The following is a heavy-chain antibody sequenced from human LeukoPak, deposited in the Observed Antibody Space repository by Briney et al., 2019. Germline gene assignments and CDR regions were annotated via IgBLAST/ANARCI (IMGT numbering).Heavy chain of an antibody. CDR3: ARSSYCSDVMCYNFAWLGP. D-gene: IGHD2-15*01. V-gene: IGHV4-4*07. CDR1: GGSIGNFY. Sequence: WETLSLTCTVSGGSIGNFYWSWIRQSAGRGLEWIGRIFSSGSTNYNPSLKSRVTVSVDTAKNRVSLKLSSMTAADTAVYYCARSSYCSDVMCYNFAWLGPWGRGIPVTVSS. J-gene: IGHJ5*02. CDR2: IFSSGST.